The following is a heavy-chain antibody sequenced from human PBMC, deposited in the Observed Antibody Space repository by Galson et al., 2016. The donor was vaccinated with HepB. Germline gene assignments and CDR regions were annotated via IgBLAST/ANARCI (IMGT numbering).Heavy chain of an antibody. D-gene: IGHD2-8*01. CDR1: GGSFSGYF. V-gene: IGHV4-34*01. CDR3: AREEMVVGGAMDV. J-gene: IGHJ6*03. CDR2: ISPEGST. Sequence: SETLSLTCAVDGGSFSGYFWAWIRQTPGKGLEWLGEISPEGSTNYHPSVKSRVTISGDRSKNQFSLNLRSVTAADTGVYYCAREEMVVGGAMDVWGKGTTVTVSS.